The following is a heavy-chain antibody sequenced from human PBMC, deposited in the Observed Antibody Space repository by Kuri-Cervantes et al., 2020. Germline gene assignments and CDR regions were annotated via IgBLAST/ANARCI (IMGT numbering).Heavy chain of an antibody. CDR1: GYSFTSYW. Sequence: GGSLRLSCKGSGYSFTSYWIGWVRQMPGKGLEWMGIIYPGDSDTRYSPSFQGQVTISADKSISTAYLQWSSLKASDTAMYYCARRSNYGDYYFDYWGQGTLVIVSS. V-gene: IGHV5-51*01. CDR2: IYPGDSDT. J-gene: IGHJ4*02. CDR3: ARRSNYGDYYFDY. D-gene: IGHD4-17*01.